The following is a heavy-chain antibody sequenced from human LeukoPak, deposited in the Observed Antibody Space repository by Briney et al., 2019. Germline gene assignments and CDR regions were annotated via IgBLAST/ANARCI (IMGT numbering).Heavy chain of an antibody. CDR1: GFTFSSYG. V-gene: IGHV3-30*02. CDR2: IRYDGSNK. D-gene: IGHD3-3*01. J-gene: IGHJ3*02. CDR3: AKPPYYDFWSGYSPNDAFDI. Sequence: PGGSLRLSCAASGFTFSSYGMHWVRQAPGKGLEWVAFIRYDGSNKYYADSVKGRFTISRDNSKNTLYLQMNSLRAEDTAVYYCAKPPYYDFWSGYSPNDAFDIWGQGTMITVSS.